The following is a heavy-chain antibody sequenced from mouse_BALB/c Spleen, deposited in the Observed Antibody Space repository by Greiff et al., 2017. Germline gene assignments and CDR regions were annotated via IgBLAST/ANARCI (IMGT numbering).Heavy chain of an antibody. CDR2: IDPETGGT. CDR3: ARGGGLRPDFDV. V-gene: IGHV1-15*01. Sequence: QVQLKESGAELVRPGASVTLSCKASGYTFTDYEMHWVKQTPVHGLEWIGAIDPETGGTAYNQKFKGKAQLTVDTSSSTAYMQFSSLTTEDSAIYYCARGGGLRPDFDVWGAGTTVTVSS. D-gene: IGHD2-4*01. J-gene: IGHJ1*01. CDR1: GYTFTDYE.